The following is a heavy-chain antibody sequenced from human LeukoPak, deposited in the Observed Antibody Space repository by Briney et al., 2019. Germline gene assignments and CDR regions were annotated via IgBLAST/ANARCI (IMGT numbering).Heavy chain of an antibody. CDR3: ARPICSSTSCYSYYYYYGMDV. CDR1: GGTFSSYA. Sequence: PWASVKVSCKASGGTFSSYAISWVRQAPGQGLEWMGGIIPIFGTANYAQRFQGRVTITADESTSTAYMEPSSLRSEDTAVYYCARPICSSTSCYSYYYYYGMDVWGQGTTVTVSS. D-gene: IGHD2-2*02. CDR2: IIPIFGTA. J-gene: IGHJ6*02. V-gene: IGHV1-69*13.